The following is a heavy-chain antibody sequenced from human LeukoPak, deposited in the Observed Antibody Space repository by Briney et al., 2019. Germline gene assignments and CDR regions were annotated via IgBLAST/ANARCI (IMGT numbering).Heavy chain of an antibody. D-gene: IGHD3-22*01. V-gene: IGHV4-39*07. CDR1: GDSISSDSYY. J-gene: IGHJ3*02. Sequence: SETLSLTCTVSGDSISSDSYYWGWIRQPPGKGLEWIGSIYYSGSTYYNPSLKSRVTISVDASKNQFSLKLSSVTAADTAVYYCARDREDSSGYLDAFDIWGQGTMVTVSS. CDR3: ARDREDSSGYLDAFDI. CDR2: IYYSGST.